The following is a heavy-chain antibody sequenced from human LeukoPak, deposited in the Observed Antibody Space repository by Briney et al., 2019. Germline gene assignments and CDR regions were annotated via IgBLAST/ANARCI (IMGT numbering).Heavy chain of an antibody. D-gene: IGHD3-16*01. J-gene: IGHJ5*02. CDR1: GGSFSGYY. CDR2: INPSGST. Sequence: SETLSLTCAVYGGSFSGYYWSWIRQPPGKGLEWIGEINPSGSTNYNPSLKSRVTISVATSKNQFSLKLSSVAGADPAGYYCARAYVFDPWGQRTLVTVSS. CDR3: ARAYVFDP. V-gene: IGHV4-34*01.